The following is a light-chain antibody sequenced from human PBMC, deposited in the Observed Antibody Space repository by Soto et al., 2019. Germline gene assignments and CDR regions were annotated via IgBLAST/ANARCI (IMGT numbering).Light chain of an antibody. CDR1: QSVSSN. CDR3: QQYNNLYT. J-gene: IGKJ2*01. Sequence: EIVMTQSPATLSVSPGERATLSCRASQSVSSNLAWYQQKPGQAPRLIIYGASTRATVIPARFSGSGSGTEFTLTVSSLQSEDFAVYYCQQYNNLYTFGQGTKLEIK. V-gene: IGKV3-15*01. CDR2: GAS.